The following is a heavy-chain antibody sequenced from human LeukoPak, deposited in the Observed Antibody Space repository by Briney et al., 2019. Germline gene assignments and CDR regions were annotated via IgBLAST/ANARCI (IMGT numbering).Heavy chain of an antibody. Sequence: GSSVKVSCKASGGTFNNYAISWVRQAPGQGLEWMGIINPSGGRTSYAQKFQGRVTMTRDTSTSTVYMELSSLRSEDTAVYYCARGLMGATTAFDIWGQGTMVTVSS. CDR3: ARGLMGATTAFDI. J-gene: IGHJ3*02. D-gene: IGHD1-26*01. CDR1: GGTFNNYA. V-gene: IGHV1-46*02. CDR2: INPSGGRT.